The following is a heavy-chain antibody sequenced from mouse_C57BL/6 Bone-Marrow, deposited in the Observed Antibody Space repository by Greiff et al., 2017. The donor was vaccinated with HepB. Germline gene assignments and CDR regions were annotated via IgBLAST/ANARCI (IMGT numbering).Heavy chain of an antibody. V-gene: IGHV1-64*01. Sequence: QVQLQQPGAELVKPGASVKLSCKASGYTFTSYWMHWVKQRPGQGLEWLGMIHPNSGSTNYNEKFKSKATLTVDKSSSTAYMQLSSLTSEDSAVYYCAYYYGSIPWYFDVWGTGTTVTVSS. CDR1: GYTFTSYW. CDR2: IHPNSGST. J-gene: IGHJ1*03. D-gene: IGHD1-1*01. CDR3: AYYYGSIPWYFDV.